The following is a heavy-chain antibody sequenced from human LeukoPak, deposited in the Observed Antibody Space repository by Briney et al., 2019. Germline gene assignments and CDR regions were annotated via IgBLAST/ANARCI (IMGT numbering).Heavy chain of an antibody. Sequence: GGSLRLSCAASGLTFSNYWMHWVRQAPGKGLVWVSGISTDGRSIVYADSVKGRFTISRDNAKNSLYLQMNSLRAEDTALYYCAKDISGIAVAGTLLFDYWGQGTLVTVSS. CDR2: ISTDGRSI. CDR3: AKDISGIAVAGTLLFDY. J-gene: IGHJ4*02. CDR1: GLTFSNYW. V-gene: IGHV3-74*01. D-gene: IGHD6-19*01.